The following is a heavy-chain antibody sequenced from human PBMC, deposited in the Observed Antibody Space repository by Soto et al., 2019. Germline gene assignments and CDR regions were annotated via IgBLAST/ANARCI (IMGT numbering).Heavy chain of an antibody. CDR1: GDSISIGNYY. CDR3: ATMGTPATGLYYFDY. J-gene: IGHJ4*02. Sequence: SETLSLTCTVSGDSISIGNYYWSWIRQPPGKGLEWIGFISYSGSTYYSLSLKSRVTISVDTSKNQFSLNLSFVTAADTAVYYCATMGTPATGLYYFDYWGQGTLVTVSS. CDR2: ISYSGST. V-gene: IGHV4-30-4*01. D-gene: IGHD5-18*01.